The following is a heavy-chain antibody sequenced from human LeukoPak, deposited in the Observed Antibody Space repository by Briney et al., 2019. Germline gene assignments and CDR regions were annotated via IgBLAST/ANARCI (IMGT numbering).Heavy chain of an antibody. CDR1: GFTASSNY. CDR2: IYSGGTT. D-gene: IGHD3-10*01. Sequence: PGGSLRLSCAASGFTASSNYMSWVRQAPGKGLEWVSVIYSGGTTYYADSVKGRFTISRDSSKNTLYSQMNSLRVEDTAVYYCARDRRGAVGGSYFYYMDVWGKGTTVTVSS. J-gene: IGHJ6*03. CDR3: ARDRRGAVGGSYFYYMDV. V-gene: IGHV3-53*01.